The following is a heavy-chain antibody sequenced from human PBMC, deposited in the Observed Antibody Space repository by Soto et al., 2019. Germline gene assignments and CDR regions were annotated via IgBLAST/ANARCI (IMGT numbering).Heavy chain of an antibody. CDR1: GFTFSSYG. CDR3: AREKLYRNGFDY. CDR2: IWYDGSNK. J-gene: IGHJ4*02. Sequence: GGSLRLSCAASGFTFSSYGMHWVRQAPGKGLEWVAVIWYDGSNKYYADSVKGRFTISRDNSKNRLYLQMNSLRAEDTAVYYCAREKLYRNGFDYWGQGTLVTVSS. V-gene: IGHV3-33*01. D-gene: IGHD2-2*02.